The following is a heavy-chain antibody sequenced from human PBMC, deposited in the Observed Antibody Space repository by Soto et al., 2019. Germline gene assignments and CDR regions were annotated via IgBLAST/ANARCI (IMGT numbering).Heavy chain of an antibody. D-gene: IGHD6-13*01. J-gene: IGHJ4*02. CDR2: IYHSGST. CDR3: ARAAVGGSRWPFDY. CDR1: GGSISSSNW. Sequence: QVQLQESGPGLVKPSGTLSLTCAVSGGSISSSNWWSWVRQPPGKGLEWIGEIYHSGSTNYNPSLKSRGTLSVAKSQNQVPLKVGSVTPADTAVYLCARAAVGGSRWPFDYWGQGTLVTVSS. V-gene: IGHV4-4*02.